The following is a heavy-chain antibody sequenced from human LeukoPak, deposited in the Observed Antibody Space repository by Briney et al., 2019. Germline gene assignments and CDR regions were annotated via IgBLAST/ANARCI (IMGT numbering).Heavy chain of an antibody. CDR2: VSYDATNK. V-gene: IGHV3-30*04. CDR1: GFTFSTYA. D-gene: IGHD3-3*01. CDR3: ARDDYFGVVAY. Sequence: GGSLRLSCAASGFTFSTYAMHWVRQAPDRGLEWVAVVSYDATNKYYADSVKGRFTISRDNSKNTLYLQMNSLRAEDTAVYYCARDDYFGVVAYWGQGTLVTVSS. J-gene: IGHJ4*02.